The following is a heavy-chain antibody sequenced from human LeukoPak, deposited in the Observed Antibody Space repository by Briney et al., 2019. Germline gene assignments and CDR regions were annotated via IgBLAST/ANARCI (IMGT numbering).Heavy chain of an antibody. CDR1: GFTFSSYE. V-gene: IGHV3-48*03. CDR2: ISSSGSTI. Sequence: GGSLRLSCAASGFTFSSYEMNWVRQAPGKGVEWVSYISSSGSTIYYADSVKGRFTISRDNAKNSLYLQMNSLRAEDTAVYYCAELGITMIGGVWGKGTTVTISS. CDR3: AELGITMIGGV. J-gene: IGHJ6*04. D-gene: IGHD3-10*02.